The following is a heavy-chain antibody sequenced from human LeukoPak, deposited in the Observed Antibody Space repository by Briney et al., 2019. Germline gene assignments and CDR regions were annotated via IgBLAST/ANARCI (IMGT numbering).Heavy chain of an antibody. CDR2: IRFDGTNK. CDR1: GFTFSTYG. CDR3: AKGYCSGSCYNGLDY. Sequence: QPGGSLRLSCAASGFTFSTYGMHWVRQARGKGLEGVAFIRFDGTNKYYADSVKGRFAISRDSSKNTLYLQMNSLRAEDTAAYYCAKGYCSGSCYNGLDYWGQGTLVTVSS. D-gene: IGHD2-15*01. J-gene: IGHJ4*02. V-gene: IGHV3-30*02.